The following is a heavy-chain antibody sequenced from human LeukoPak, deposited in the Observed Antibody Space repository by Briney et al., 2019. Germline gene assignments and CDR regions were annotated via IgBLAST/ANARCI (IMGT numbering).Heavy chain of an antibody. CDR2: VSGNSGSI. V-gene: IGHV3-9*01. CDR1: GFTFDDYA. CDR3: AKDIADYYDSSGYHDY. D-gene: IGHD3-22*01. Sequence: GGSLRLSCAASGFTFDDYAMHWVRQAPGKGLEWVSGVSGNSGSIGYADSVKGRFTISRDNAKNSLYLQMNSLRAEDTALYYCAKDIADYYDSSGYHDYWGQGTLVTVSS. J-gene: IGHJ4*02.